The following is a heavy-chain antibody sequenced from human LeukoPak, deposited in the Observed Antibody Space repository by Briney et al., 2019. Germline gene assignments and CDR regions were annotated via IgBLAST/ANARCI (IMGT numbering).Heavy chain of an antibody. D-gene: IGHD2-21*02. CDR2: ISSDSTYI. V-gene: IGHV3-21*06. CDR3: ARAGIVVVTAPARPLDY. J-gene: IGHJ4*02. CDR1: GFPFSAYS. Sequence: GGSLRLSCAASGFPFSAYSIYWVRQAPGKGLEWVSSISSDSTYIFYADSVKGRFTISRDNAKDSLYLQLNNLRAEDAAVYYCARAGIVVVTAPARPLDYWGQGTLVTVSS.